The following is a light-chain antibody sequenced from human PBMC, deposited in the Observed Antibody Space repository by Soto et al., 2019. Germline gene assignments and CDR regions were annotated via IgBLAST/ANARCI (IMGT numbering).Light chain of an antibody. CDR2: STN. V-gene: IGLV8-61*01. CDR3: VLYMGSGISV. CDR1: SGSVSTSYY. J-gene: IGLJ2*01. Sequence: QTVVTQEPSSSGSPGGTVTLTCGLSSGSVSTSYYPSWYQQTPGQAPRTLIYSTNTRSSGVPDRFSGSILGNKAALTITGAQADDESDYYCVLYMGSGISVFGGGTKLTVL.